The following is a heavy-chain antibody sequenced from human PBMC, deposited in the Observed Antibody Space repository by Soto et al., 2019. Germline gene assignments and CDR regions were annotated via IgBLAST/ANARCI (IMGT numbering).Heavy chain of an antibody. CDR3: ARAPRTHYDILTGPANWFDP. D-gene: IGHD3-9*01. V-gene: IGHV1-2*04. Sequence: SVKVSCKASGYTFTGYYMHWVRQAPGQGLEWMGWINPNSGGTNYAQKFQGWVTMTRDTSISTAYMELSRLRSDDTAVYYCARAPRTHYDILTGPANWFDPWGQGTLVTVSS. CDR1: GYTFTGYY. J-gene: IGHJ5*02. CDR2: INPNSGGT.